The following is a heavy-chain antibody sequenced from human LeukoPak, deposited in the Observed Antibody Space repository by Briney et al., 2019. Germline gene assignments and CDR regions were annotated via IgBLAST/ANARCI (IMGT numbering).Heavy chain of an antibody. CDR1: GFTFTSSA. Sequence: TSVKVSCKASGFTFTSSAMQWVRQARGQRLELIGWIVVGSGNTNYAQKFQERVTITRDLSTSTAYMELSSLRSEDTAVYYCAAGLRYFDWLVYWGQGTLVTVSS. CDR3: AAGLRYFDWLVY. CDR2: IVVGSGNT. D-gene: IGHD3-9*01. V-gene: IGHV1-58*02. J-gene: IGHJ4*02.